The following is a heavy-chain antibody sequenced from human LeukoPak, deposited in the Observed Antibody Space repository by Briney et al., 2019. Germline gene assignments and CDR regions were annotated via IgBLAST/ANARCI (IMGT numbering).Heavy chain of an antibody. CDR2: ISSSGSTI. CDR1: GFTFSSYE. V-gene: IGHV3-48*03. D-gene: IGHD3-22*01. Sequence: GGSLRLSCAASGFTFSSYEMNWVRQAPGKGLEWVSYISSSGSTIYYADSVKGRFTISRDNAKNSLSLQMNSLRAEDTAVYYCARSYYYDSSGYYYEGGGWLDYWGQGTLVTVSS. J-gene: IGHJ4*02. CDR3: ARSYYYDSSGYYYEGGGWLDY.